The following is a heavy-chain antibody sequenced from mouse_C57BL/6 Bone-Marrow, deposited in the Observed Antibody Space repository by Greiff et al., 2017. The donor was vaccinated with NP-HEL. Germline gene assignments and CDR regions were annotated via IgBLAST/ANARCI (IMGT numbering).Heavy chain of an antibody. CDR3: AREVTGTGAY. J-gene: IGHJ3*01. CDR1: GYSITSGYY. V-gene: IGHV3-6*01. CDR2: ISYDGSN. Sequence: EVKLQESGPGLVKPSQSLSLTCSVTGYSITSGYYWNWIRQFPGNKLEWMGYISYDGSNNYNPSLKNRISITRDTSKNQFFLKLNSVTTEDTATYYCAREVTGTGAYWGQGTLVTVSA. D-gene: IGHD4-1*01.